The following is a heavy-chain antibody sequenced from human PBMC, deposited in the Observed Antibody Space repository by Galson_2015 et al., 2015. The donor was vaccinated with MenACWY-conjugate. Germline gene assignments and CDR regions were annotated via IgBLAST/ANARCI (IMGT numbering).Heavy chain of an antibody. CDR1: GFSFSSYT. CDR3: VRAEGWLRSAFDT. V-gene: IGHV3-30*10. J-gene: IGHJ3*02. D-gene: IGHD5-24*01. Sequence: SLRLSCAASGFSFSSYTLYWVRQAPGKGLEWVAVVSYDASSKYYRDSVQGRFTISRDNSKNTVFLQMNSLRPEDSAVYYCVRAEGWLRSAFDTEGQGTLFSVSS. CDR2: VSYDASSK.